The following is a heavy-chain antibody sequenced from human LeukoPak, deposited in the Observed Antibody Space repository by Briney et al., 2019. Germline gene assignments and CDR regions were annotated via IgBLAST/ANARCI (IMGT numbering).Heavy chain of an antibody. CDR1: GFAFSSYG. CDR3: AKVINSGYYYYFDY. D-gene: IGHD3-22*01. CDR2: IKQDGSKK. Sequence: PGGSLRLSCAASGFAFSSYGMHWVRQAPGKGLEWVANIKQDGSKKEYVDSVKGRFTISRDNAKNTLYMQMNSLRAEDTAVYYCAKVINSGYYYYFDYWGQGTLVTVSS. J-gene: IGHJ4*02. V-gene: IGHV3-7*03.